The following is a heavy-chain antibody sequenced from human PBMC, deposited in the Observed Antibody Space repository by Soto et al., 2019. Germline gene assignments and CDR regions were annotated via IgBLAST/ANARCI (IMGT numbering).Heavy chain of an antibody. CDR3: AKDRGCSGGICYLPTYYYYYYGMDV. J-gene: IGHJ6*02. D-gene: IGHD2-15*01. Sequence: EVQLLESGGGLVQPGGSLRLSCAASRFTFSSYAMSWVRQAPGKGLEWVSAISGSGGSTYYADSVKGRFTISRDNSKNTLYLQMNSLRAEDTAVYYCAKDRGCSGGICYLPTYYYYYYGMDVWGQGTTVTVSS. CDR1: RFTFSSYA. CDR2: ISGSGGST. V-gene: IGHV3-23*01.